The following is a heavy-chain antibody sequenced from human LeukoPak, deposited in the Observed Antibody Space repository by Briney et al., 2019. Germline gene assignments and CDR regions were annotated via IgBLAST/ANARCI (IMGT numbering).Heavy chain of an antibody. D-gene: IGHD3-3*01. CDR1: GFTFSSYA. CDR3: AKPITIFGVVIDYDY. J-gene: IGHJ4*02. Sequence: GGSLRLSCAASGFTFSSYAMSWVRQAPGKGLEWVSAISGSGGSTYYADSVKGRFTISRDNSKNTLYLQMNSQRAEDTAVYYCAKPITIFGVVIDYDYWGQGTLVTVSS. V-gene: IGHV3-23*01. CDR2: ISGSGGST.